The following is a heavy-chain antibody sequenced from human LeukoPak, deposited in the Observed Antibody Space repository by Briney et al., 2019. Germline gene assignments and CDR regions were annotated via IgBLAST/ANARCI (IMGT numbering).Heavy chain of an antibody. CDR2: ISHSGTT. D-gene: IGHD6-13*01. V-gene: IGHV4-38-2*02. CDR3: SRGQSISAVAV. J-gene: IGHJ4*02. Sequence: PSETLSLTCTVSGFSISRGHYWGWTRQPPGKGLEWIASISHSGTTFYNPSLKSRVAISVDTSKNQFSLTVTSVTAADTAVYYCSRGQSISAVAVWGQGTLVTVSS. CDR1: GFSISRGHY.